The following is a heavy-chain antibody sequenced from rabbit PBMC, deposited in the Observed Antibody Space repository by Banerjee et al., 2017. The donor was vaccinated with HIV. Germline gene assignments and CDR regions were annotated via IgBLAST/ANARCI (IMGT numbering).Heavy chain of an antibody. Sequence: QQQLEESGGGLVKPGGTLTLTCAASGFDLSSSYWICWVRQAPGKGLEWIACIYAGGSANTYYASWAKGRFTISKTSSTTVTLQMTSLTAADTATYFCTRDRPDTTYYFNLWGQGTLVTVS. V-gene: IGHV1S45*01. J-gene: IGHJ4*01. CDR1: GFDLSSSYW. D-gene: IGHD1-1*01. CDR2: IYAGGSANT. CDR3: TRDRPDTTYYFNL.